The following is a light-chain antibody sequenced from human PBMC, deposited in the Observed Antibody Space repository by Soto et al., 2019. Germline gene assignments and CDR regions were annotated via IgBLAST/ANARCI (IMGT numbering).Light chain of an antibody. CDR3: QQYNDWPPFT. J-gene: IGKJ3*01. V-gene: IGKV3-15*01. CDR2: GAS. Sequence: EIVLTQSPGTLSLSPGERATFSCRASQSVSSSYIAWYQQKPGQVPRLLIIGASTTATGVPDRFSGSGSGTEFTLTISGLQSEDFAVYYCQQYNDWPPFTFGPGTKVDIK. CDR1: QSVSSSY.